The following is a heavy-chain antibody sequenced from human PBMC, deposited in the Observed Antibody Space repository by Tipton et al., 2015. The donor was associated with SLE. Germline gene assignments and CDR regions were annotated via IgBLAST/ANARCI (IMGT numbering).Heavy chain of an antibody. CDR3: ASGGKRRPVLAPAVEV. V-gene: IGHV4-4*02. J-gene: IGHJ4*02. D-gene: IGHD2-15*01. CDR1: GGSISSDNW. Sequence: SLRLSCVVSGGSISSDNWWSWVRQPPGRGLEWIGEIYHTGSTKYNPSLKSRVTMSVDKSKNQFSLKLSSVTAADTAVYYCASGGKRRPVLAPAVEVWGQGTLVTVSS. CDR2: IYHTGST.